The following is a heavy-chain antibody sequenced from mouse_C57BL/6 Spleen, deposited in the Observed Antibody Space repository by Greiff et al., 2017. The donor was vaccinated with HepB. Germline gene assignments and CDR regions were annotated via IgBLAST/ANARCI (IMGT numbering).Heavy chain of an antibody. Sequence: EVQLQQSGAELVRPGASVKLSCTASGFNIKDYYMHWVKQRPEQGLEWIGRIDPEDGDTDYAPKFQGKATMTADTSSNTAYLQLSSLTSEDTAVYYCTAYDGYYGFAYWGQGTLVTVSA. CDR3: TAYDGYYGFAY. CDR2: IDPEDGDT. CDR1: GFNIKDYY. D-gene: IGHD2-3*01. J-gene: IGHJ3*01. V-gene: IGHV14-1*01.